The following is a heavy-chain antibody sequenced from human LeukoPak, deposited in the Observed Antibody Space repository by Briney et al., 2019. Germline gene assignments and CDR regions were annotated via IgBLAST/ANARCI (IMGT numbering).Heavy chain of an antibody. V-gene: IGHV1-24*01. J-gene: IGHJ6*02. D-gene: IGHD3-3*01. CDR2: FDPEDGET. CDR1: EYTLTELS. CDR3: ATSTIFGVDPPYYYYGMDV. Sequence: ASLKVSYTVSEYTLTELSMHWVRQAPGKGHEWMGGFDPEDGETIYAQKFQGRVTMTEDTSTDTAYMELSSLRSEDTAVYYCATSTIFGVDPPYYYYGMDVWGQGTTVTVSS.